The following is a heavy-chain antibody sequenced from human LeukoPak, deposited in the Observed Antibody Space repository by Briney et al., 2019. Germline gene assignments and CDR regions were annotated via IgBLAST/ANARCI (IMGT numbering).Heavy chain of an antibody. CDR3: ARDPGDYYDSSGYNDYYYYMDV. CDR2: INPNSGGT. CDR1: GYTFTVYY. Sequence: AASVIVSFTASGYTFTVYYMHWVRQAPGQGLEWMGWINPNSGGTNYAQKFQGRVTMTRDTSISTAYMELSRLRSDDTAVYYCARDPGDYYDSSGYNDYYYYMDVWGKGTTVTVSS. D-gene: IGHD3-22*01. J-gene: IGHJ6*03. V-gene: IGHV1-2*02.